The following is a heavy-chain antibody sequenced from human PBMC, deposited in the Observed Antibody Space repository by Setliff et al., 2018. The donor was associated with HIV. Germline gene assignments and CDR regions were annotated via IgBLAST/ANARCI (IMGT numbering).Heavy chain of an antibody. V-gene: IGHV4-61*02. CDR3: ARETYYYDNPQYYYYYMDV. CDR1: GGSISSGSYY. Sequence: SETLSLTCTVSGGSISSGSYYWSWIRQPAGKGLEWIRRIYTSGSTNYNPSLKSRVTISVDTSKNQFSPKLRSVTAADTAVYYCARETYYYDNPQYYYYYMDVWGKGTTVTVSS. J-gene: IGHJ6*03. D-gene: IGHD3-22*01. CDR2: IYTSGST.